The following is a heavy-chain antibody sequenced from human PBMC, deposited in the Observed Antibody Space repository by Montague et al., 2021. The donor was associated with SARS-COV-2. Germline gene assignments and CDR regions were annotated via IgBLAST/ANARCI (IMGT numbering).Heavy chain of an antibody. Sequence: SRRLSCAASGFTFSDYYMSWIRQAPGEGLEWVSYISSTSSYTNYADSVKGRFTVSRDNAKSSLYLHMNSLRPEDTAVYHCARGVPPVYWGQGTLVTVSS. V-gene: IGHV3-11*05. CDR3: ARGVPPVY. D-gene: IGHD2-2*01. CDR2: ISSTSSYT. CDR1: GFTFSDYY. J-gene: IGHJ4*02.